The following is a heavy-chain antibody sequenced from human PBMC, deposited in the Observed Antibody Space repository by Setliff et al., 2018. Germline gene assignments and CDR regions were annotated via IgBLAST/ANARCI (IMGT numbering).Heavy chain of an antibody. CDR3: ARGVIPGSY. D-gene: IGHD2-21*01. CDR1: GFSFGSYA. J-gene: IGHJ4*02. V-gene: IGHV3-23*01. Sequence: PGGSLRLSCVASGFSFGSYAMSWVRQAPGKGLEWVSALSGSGSNTFYADSVKGRFTISGDNSKKTLYLQMNSLRAEDTAVYYCARGVIPGSYWGQGTLVTVSS. CDR2: LSGSGSNT.